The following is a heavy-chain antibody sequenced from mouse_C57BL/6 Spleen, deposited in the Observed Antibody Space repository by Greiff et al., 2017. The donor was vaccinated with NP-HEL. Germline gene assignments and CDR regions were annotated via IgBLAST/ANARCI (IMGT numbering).Heavy chain of an antibody. D-gene: IGHD1-2*01. Sequence: QVQLQQPGAELVKPGASVKLSCKASGYTFTSYWMQWVKQRPGQGLEWIGEIDPSDSYTNYNQKFKGKATLTVDTSSSTAYMQLSSLTSEDSAVYYCARLLRPYFDYWGQGTTLTVSS. CDR2: IDPSDSYT. V-gene: IGHV1-50*01. CDR3: ARLLRPYFDY. J-gene: IGHJ2*01. CDR1: GYTFTSYW.